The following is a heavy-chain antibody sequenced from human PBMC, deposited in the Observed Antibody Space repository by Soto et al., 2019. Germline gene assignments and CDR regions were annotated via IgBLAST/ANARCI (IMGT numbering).Heavy chain of an antibody. V-gene: IGHV3-53*01. CDR1: GFSVSDSS. CDR3: GRDLGWNDLLNTYYYGMDV. D-gene: IGHD1-1*01. CDR2: FYRGGST. J-gene: IGHJ6*02. Sequence: PGGSLRLSCEVSGFSVSDSSMSWVRQAPGKGLEWVSVFYRGGSTDCADSVKGRGTVSRDTFKNTLFLQMDSLTVEDTAVYFCGRDLGWNDLLNTYYYGMDVWGQGTTVTVSS.